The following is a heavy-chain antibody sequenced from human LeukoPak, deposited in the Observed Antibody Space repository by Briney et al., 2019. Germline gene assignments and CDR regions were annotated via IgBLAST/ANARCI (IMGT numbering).Heavy chain of an antibody. D-gene: IGHD3-22*01. CDR3: AREAKESSGYYRFDP. J-gene: IGHJ5*02. Sequence: PSETLSLTCTVSGGSISSYYWSWIRQPPGKGLEWIGYIYYSGSTNYNPSLKSRVTISIDTSKNQFSLKLSSVTAADTAVYYCAREAKESSGYYRFDPWGQGTLVIVSS. V-gene: IGHV4-59*01. CDR1: GGSISSYY. CDR2: IYYSGST.